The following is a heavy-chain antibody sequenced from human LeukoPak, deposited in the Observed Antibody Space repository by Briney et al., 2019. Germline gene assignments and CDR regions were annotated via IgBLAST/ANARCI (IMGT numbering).Heavy chain of an antibody. CDR1: GFTFSSYS. D-gene: IGHD6-13*01. CDR2: ISSSSSYI. CDR3: ARAKVAAAGTVDWFDP. J-gene: IGHJ5*02. Sequence: GGSLRLSCAASGFTFSSYSMNWVRQAPGKGLEWVSSISSSSSYIYYADSVKGRFTISRDSAKNSLYLQMNSLRAEDTAVYYCARAKVAAAGTVDWFDPWGQGTLVTVSS. V-gene: IGHV3-21*01.